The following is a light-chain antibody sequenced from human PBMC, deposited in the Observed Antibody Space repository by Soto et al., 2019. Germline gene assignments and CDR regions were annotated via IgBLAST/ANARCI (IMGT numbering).Light chain of an antibody. J-gene: IGLJ1*01. Sequence: VLTQPASVSGSPGQSITISCTGTGSDIGSYNYVSWYQHHPGKVPKFLIYDVTNRPSGVSDRFSGSKSGNTASLTISGLQAEDEADYYCNSYTSASTYVFGTGTKVTVL. CDR3: NSYTSASTYV. CDR1: GSDIGSYNY. V-gene: IGLV2-14*03. CDR2: DVT.